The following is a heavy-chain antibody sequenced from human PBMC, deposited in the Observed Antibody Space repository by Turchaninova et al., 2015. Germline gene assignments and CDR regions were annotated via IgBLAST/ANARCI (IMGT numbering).Heavy chain of an antibody. J-gene: IGHJ4*02. V-gene: IGHV2-70*04. CDR3: TQLKDSNYVYVDY. CDR2: IDWDEDK. Sequence: QVTLKESGPALVKPTQTLTLTCTFSGFSLSTIVMSVGWVRQPPGKATELLASIDWDEDKFYITSLKNRLTISKDTSKNQVVLKMTNMDPVDTATYYCTQLKDSNYVYVDYWGQGILVTVSS. CDR1: GFSLSTIVMS. D-gene: IGHD4-11*01.